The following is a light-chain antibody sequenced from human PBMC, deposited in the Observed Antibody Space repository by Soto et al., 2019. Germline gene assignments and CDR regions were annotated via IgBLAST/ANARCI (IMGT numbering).Light chain of an antibody. V-gene: IGKV1-5*03. CDR3: QQYNGDSPGWT. CDR1: QSISSW. CDR2: EAS. Sequence: DLQMTQSPSTLSASVGDRVTISCRASQSISSWLAWYQQKPGKAPKLLIYEASSLDSGVPSRFSGSGSGTEFTLTISGLQPDDFATYYCQQYNGDSPGWTFGQGTKVEIK. J-gene: IGKJ1*01.